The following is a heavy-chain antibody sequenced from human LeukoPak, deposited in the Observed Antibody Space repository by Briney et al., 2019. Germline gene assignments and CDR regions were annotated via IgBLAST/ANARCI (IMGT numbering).Heavy chain of an antibody. CDR2: ISSSGSTI. J-gene: IGHJ5*02. Sequence: GGSLRLSCSASGFTVSSNYMSWVRQAPGKGLEWVSYISSSGSTIYYADSVKGRFTISRDNAKNSLYLQMDSLTVEDTAVYYCAVSNWMDPWAREPWSPSPQ. CDR1: GFTVSSNY. CDR3: AVSNWMDP. V-gene: IGHV3-11*04.